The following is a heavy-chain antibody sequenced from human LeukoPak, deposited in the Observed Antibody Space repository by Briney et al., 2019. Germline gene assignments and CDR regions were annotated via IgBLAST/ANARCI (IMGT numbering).Heavy chain of an antibody. CDR2: MNPNSGNT. CDR1: GYTFTSYD. V-gene: IGHV1-8*01. J-gene: IGHJ4*02. CDR3: ARGGVAAAGKYYFDY. D-gene: IGHD6-13*01. Sequence: ASVKVSCKASGYTFTSYDINWGRQATGQGLEWMGWMNPNSGNTGYAQKFQGRVTMTRNTSISTAYMEVSSLRSEDTAVYYCARGGVAAAGKYYFDYWGQGTLVTVSS.